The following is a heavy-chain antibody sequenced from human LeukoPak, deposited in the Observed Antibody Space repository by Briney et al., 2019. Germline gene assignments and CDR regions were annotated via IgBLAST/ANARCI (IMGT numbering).Heavy chain of an antibody. V-gene: IGHV4-59*01. Sequence: PSETLSLTCTVSGGSISSYYWSWIRQPPGKGLEWIGYIYYSGSTNYNPSLKSRVTISVDTSKNQFSLKLSSVTAADTAVYYCARGGMVADYWGQGTLVTVSS. CDR1: GGSISSYY. CDR2: IYYSGST. CDR3: ARGGMVADY. J-gene: IGHJ4*02. D-gene: IGHD2-8*01.